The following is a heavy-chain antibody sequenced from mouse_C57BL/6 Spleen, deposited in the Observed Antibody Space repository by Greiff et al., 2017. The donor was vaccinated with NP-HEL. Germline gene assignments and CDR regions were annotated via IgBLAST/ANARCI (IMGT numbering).Heavy chain of an antibody. J-gene: IGHJ2*01. D-gene: IGHD2-4*01. CDR3: ARLYDYDSYYFDY. CDR2: IRNKANGYTT. CDR1: GFTFTDYY. V-gene: IGHV7-3*01. Sequence: EVQVVESGGGLVQPGGSLSLSCAASGFTFTDYYMSWVRQPPGKALEWLGFIRNKANGYTTEYSASVKGRFTISRDNSQSILYLQMNALRAEDSATYYCARLYDYDSYYFDYWGQGTTLAVSS.